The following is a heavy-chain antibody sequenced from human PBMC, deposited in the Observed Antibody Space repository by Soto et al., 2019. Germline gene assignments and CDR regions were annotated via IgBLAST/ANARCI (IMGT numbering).Heavy chain of an antibody. CDR2: IHSSGST. J-gene: IGHJ5*02. V-gene: IGHV4-4*07. Sequence: QVQLQASGPGLVKPSETLSLTCTVSGASMNSYHWSWIRQPAGKGLEWIGHIHSSGSTNYNPSLKSRATMSVDTSKNQFSLRLMSLTAADTAVYYCARDQGVAAASITWFDPWGQGSLVTVAS. CDR1: GASMNSYH. CDR3: ARDQGVAAASITWFDP. D-gene: IGHD6-13*01.